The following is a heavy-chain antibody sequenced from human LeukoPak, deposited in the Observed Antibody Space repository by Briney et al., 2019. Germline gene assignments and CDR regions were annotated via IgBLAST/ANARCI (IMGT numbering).Heavy chain of an antibody. J-gene: IGHJ6*02. Sequence: PGGSLRLSCAASGFTFDDYGMSWVRQAPGKGLEWVSGINWNGGSTGYADSVKGRFTISRDNAENSLYLQMNSLRAEDTALYHCARMGCSGGSCYGPGYYYGMDVWGQGTTVTVSS. D-gene: IGHD2-15*01. CDR1: GFTFDDYG. V-gene: IGHV3-20*01. CDR3: ARMGCSGGSCYGPGYYYGMDV. CDR2: INWNGGST.